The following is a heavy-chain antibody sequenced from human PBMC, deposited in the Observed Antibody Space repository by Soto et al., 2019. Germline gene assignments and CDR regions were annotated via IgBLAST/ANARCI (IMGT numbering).Heavy chain of an antibody. CDR3: AKNYLAATFYYYAFDR. Sequence: GGSLRLSCAASGFTFRAFAMHWVRQAPGKGLEWVAVVSYDENYEYYADSVKGRFTISRDNSKNALYLQMNSLRAEDTAVYYCAKNYLAATFYYYAFDRWGQGTLVTVSS. J-gene: IGHJ4*02. CDR1: GFTFRAFA. V-gene: IGHV3-30*18. D-gene: IGHD3-16*01. CDR2: VSYDENYE.